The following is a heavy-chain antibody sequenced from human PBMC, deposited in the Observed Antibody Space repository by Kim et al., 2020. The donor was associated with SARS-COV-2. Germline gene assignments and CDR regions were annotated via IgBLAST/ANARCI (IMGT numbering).Heavy chain of an antibody. CDR1: GFTFTNYA. V-gene: IGHV3-23*01. CDR3: AGRPRVGMSPEHAFDI. D-gene: IGHD3-3*01. CDR2: VSVSGSVT. J-gene: IGHJ3*02. Sequence: GGSLRLSCAASGFTFTNYAMSWVRQAPGKGLEWVSIVSVSGSVTVYADSVKGQFTISRDNSKNMLYLQMNRLRAEDTAIYYCAGRPRVGMSPEHAFDIWGQGTMVAVSP.